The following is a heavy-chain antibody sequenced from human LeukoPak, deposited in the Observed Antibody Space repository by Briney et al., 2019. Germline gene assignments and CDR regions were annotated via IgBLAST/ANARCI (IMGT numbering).Heavy chain of an antibody. D-gene: IGHD3-22*01. Sequence: SETLSLTCTVSGGSISSYYWSWIRQPPGKGLEWIGYIYYSGSTNYNPSLKSRVTISVDTSKNQFSLKLSSVTAADTAVYYCARAPEYYYDSSGYYFDYWCQGTLVTVSS. CDR1: GGSISSYY. CDR2: IYYSGST. J-gene: IGHJ4*02. CDR3: ARAPEYYYDSSGYYFDY. V-gene: IGHV4-59*01.